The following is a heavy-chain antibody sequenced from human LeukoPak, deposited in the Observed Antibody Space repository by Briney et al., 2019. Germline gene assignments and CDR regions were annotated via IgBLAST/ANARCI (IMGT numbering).Heavy chain of an antibody. V-gene: IGHV3-11*01. CDR1: GFTFSGYY. D-gene: IGHD3-10*01. CDR2: ISSSGSTI. CDR3: ARDGYGSGSYYNGYYGMDV. J-gene: IGHJ6*02. Sequence: PGGSLRLSCAASGFTFSGYYMSWIRQAPGKGLEWVSYISSSGSTIYYADSVKGRFTISRDNAKNSLYLQMNSLRAEDTAVYYCARDGYGSGSYYNGYYGMDVWGQGTTVTVSS.